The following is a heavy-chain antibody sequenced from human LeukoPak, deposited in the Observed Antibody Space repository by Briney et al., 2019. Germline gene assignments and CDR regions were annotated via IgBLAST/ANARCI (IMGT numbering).Heavy chain of an antibody. CDR1: GFTFSSYA. CDR2: ISYDGSNK. CDR3: AREGCGGDCYNLYYFDY. Sequence: GSLRLSCAASGFTFSSYAMHWVRQAPGKGLEWVAVISYDGSNKYYADSVKGRFTISRDNSKNTLYLQMNSLRAEDTAVYYCAREGCGGDCYNLYYFDYWGQGTLVTVSS. J-gene: IGHJ4*02. V-gene: IGHV3-30-3*01. D-gene: IGHD2-21*02.